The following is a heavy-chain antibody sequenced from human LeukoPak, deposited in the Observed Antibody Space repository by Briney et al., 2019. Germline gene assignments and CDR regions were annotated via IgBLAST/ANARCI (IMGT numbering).Heavy chain of an antibody. CDR1: GYSFTRYG. V-gene: IGHV1-18*01. CDR2: VSAYNGNT. Sequence: SVKVSCKPSGYSFTRYGISWVGQAPGQGREGVGWVSAYNGNTNYAQKLQGRVTMTTDTSTSTAYMELRSLRSDDTAVYYCARDRLGVSSVFLWFGEHDYWGQGTLVTVSS. CDR3: ARDRLGVSSVFLWFGEHDY. J-gene: IGHJ4*02. D-gene: IGHD3-10*01.